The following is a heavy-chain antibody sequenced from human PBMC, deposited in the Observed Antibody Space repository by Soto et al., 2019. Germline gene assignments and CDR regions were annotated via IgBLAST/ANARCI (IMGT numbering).Heavy chain of an antibody. CDR3: ARDYYYGSGNYYRDDYYHYGMDV. D-gene: IGHD3-10*01. CDR1: GFTFTGYY. CDR2: IYTGGNT. V-gene: IGHV3-53*01. Sequence: XAALRLASASSGFTFTGYYMSWVRQAPGKGLEWVSLIYTGGNTNYADSVKGRFTISRDNSKNTLYLQMNSLRAEDTAVYYCARDYYYGSGNYYRDDYYHYGMDVWGQGTTVTVSS. J-gene: IGHJ6*02.